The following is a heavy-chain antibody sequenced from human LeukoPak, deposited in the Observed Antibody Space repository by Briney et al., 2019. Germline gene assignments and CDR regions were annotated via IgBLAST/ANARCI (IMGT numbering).Heavy chain of an antibody. V-gene: IGHV7-4-1*02. CDR1: GYTFTSYA. D-gene: IGHD3-3*01. Sequence: ASVKVSCKASGYTFTSYAMNWVRQAPGQGLEWMGWINTNTGNPTYAQGFTGRFVFSLDTSVSTAYLQISSLKAEDTAVYYCARAPTYDFWSGYLGGYYYYMDVWGKGTTVTVSS. CDR2: INTNTGNP. J-gene: IGHJ6*03. CDR3: ARAPTYDFWSGYLGGYYYYMDV.